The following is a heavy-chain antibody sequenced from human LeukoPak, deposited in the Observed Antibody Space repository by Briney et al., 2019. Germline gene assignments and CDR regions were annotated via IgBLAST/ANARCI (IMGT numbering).Heavy chain of an antibody. D-gene: IGHD6-6*01. V-gene: IGHV3-11*01. CDR2: ISSSGSTI. CDR1: GFIVSGSY. CDR3: ATGGSSGFDY. Sequence: GGSLRLSCGGSGFIVSGSYMSWVRQAPGKGLEWVSYISSSGSTIYYADSVKGRFTISRDNAKNSLYLQMNSLRAEDTAVYYCATGGSSGFDYWGQGTLVTVSS. J-gene: IGHJ4*02.